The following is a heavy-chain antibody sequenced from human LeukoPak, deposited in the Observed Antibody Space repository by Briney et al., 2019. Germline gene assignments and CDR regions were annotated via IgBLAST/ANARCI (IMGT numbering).Heavy chain of an antibody. Sequence: GGSLRLSCAASGFTFNSYSMNWVRQAPGKGLEWVSSISSSSSYIYYADSVKGRFTISRDNAKNSVYLQMNSLRAEDTAVYYCATFTSNWFYWGQGTLVTVSS. CDR2: ISSSSSYI. CDR1: GFTFNSYS. CDR3: ATFTSNWFY. D-gene: IGHD2-2*01. V-gene: IGHV3-21*01. J-gene: IGHJ4*02.